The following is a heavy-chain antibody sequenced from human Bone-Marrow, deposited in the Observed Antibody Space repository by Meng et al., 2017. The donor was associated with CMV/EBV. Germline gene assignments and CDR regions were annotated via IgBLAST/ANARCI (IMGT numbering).Heavy chain of an antibody. D-gene: IGHD6-13*01. V-gene: IGHV4-34*01. CDR3: GAARPQILAAAGAADY. Sequence: GSLRLSCAVYGGSFSGYYWSWIRQPPGKGLEWIGEINHSGSTNYNPSLKSRVTISVDTSKSQFSLKLSSVTAADTAVYYCGAARPQILAAAGAADYWGQGTLVTVSS. CDR2: INHSGST. J-gene: IGHJ4*02. CDR1: GGSFSGYY.